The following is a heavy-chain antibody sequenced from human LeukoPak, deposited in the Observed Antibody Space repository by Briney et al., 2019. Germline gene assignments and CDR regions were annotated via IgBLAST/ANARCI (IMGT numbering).Heavy chain of an antibody. D-gene: IGHD6-13*01. Sequence: ASVKVSCKVSGYTLTELSMHWVRQDPGKGLEWMGGFDPEDGETIYAQKFQGRVTMTEDTSTDTAYMELSSLRSEDTAVYYCATLSSSWYYGAPYNWFDPWGQGTLVTVFS. CDR2: FDPEDGET. CDR1: GYTLTELS. CDR3: ATLSSSWYYGAPYNWFDP. V-gene: IGHV1-24*01. J-gene: IGHJ5*02.